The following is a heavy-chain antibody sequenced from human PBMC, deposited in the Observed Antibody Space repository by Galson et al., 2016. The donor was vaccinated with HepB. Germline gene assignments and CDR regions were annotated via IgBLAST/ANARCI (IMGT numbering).Heavy chain of an antibody. Sequence: SETLSLTCAVSGGSINSTNWWSWVRQPPGQGLEWIGEIFHSGSTNYNPSLKSRITMSVDKPKNQFSLKLTSLTAADTAVYYCARLNNYIDYWGQGTLVTVSS. J-gene: IGHJ4*02. CDR1: GGSINSTNW. D-gene: IGHD2/OR15-2a*01. V-gene: IGHV4-4*02. CDR2: IFHSGST. CDR3: ARLNNYIDY.